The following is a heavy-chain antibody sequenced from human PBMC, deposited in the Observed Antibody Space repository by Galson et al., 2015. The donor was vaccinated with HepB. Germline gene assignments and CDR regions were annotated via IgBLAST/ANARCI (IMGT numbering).Heavy chain of an antibody. Sequence: LRLSCTASGFMFSTYAMSWVRQAPGKGLESVSGISGSGGGTYYADSVKGRFTISRDNSKNTLYLQMNSLRAEDTALYYCTRDRYYYNSSSYNGIPLDYWGQGALVTVSS. V-gene: IGHV3-23*01. CDR2: ISGSGGGT. CDR1: GFMFSTYA. D-gene: IGHD3-22*01. J-gene: IGHJ4*02. CDR3: TRDRYYYNSSSYNGIPLDY.